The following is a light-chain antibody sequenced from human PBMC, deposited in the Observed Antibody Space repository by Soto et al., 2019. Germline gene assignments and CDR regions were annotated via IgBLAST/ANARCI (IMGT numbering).Light chain of an antibody. CDR2: TAS. CDR3: QQTYSFPWT. J-gene: IGKJ1*01. CDR1: QGISDY. V-gene: IGKV1-39*01. Sequence: DIQMTQSPSSLSASVGDRVTISCRASQGISDYWSWFQQKPGEAPKLLINTASTLQTGVPMRFSGAGSRTPFSLTSSGLQPEDAATYYCQQTYSFPWTFGEGTRVDIK.